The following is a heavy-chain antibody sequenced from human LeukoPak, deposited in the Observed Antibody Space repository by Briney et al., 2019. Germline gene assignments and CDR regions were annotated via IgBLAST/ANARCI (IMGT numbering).Heavy chain of an antibody. J-gene: IGHJ4*02. Sequence: GGSLRLSCAASGFTFDDYAMHWVRQAPGKGLEWVSGISWNSGSIGYADSVKGRFTISRDNAKNSLYLQMNSLRAEDTALYYCAKGLPGIAAAGSPAHWGQGTLVTVSS. CDR1: GFTFDDYA. D-gene: IGHD6-13*01. CDR2: ISWNSGSI. CDR3: AKGLPGIAAAGSPAH. V-gene: IGHV3-9*01.